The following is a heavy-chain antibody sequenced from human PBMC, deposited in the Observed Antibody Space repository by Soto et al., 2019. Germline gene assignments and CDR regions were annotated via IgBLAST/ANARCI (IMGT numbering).Heavy chain of an antibody. Sequence: QVRLVESGGGVVQPGRSLRLSCAASGFTFRSYGMHWVRQAPGKGLEWVALISYDGSDEYYGDSMQGRFSISRDNSKDTLYLQINSLRVEDTAVYYCAKHADYDNDAFDVWGQGTMVTVSS. CDR3: AKHADYDNDAFDV. CDR1: GFTFRSYG. CDR2: ISYDGSDE. D-gene: IGHD4-17*01. V-gene: IGHV3-30*18. J-gene: IGHJ3*01.